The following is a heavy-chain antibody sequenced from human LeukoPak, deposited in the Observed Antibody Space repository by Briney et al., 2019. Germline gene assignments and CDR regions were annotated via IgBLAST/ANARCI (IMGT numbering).Heavy chain of an antibody. V-gene: IGHV3-43*02. D-gene: IGHD1-26*01. CDR1: GFTFDDYV. J-gene: IGHJ4*02. CDR2: ISGDGGST. Sequence: GGSLRLSCAVSGFTFDDYVMHRVRQAPGKGLEWVSLISGDGGSTYYADSVKGRFSISRDNSKNSLYLQMNSLRTEDTALYYCAKGFVGGAPDYWGQGTLVTVSS. CDR3: AKGFVGGAPDY.